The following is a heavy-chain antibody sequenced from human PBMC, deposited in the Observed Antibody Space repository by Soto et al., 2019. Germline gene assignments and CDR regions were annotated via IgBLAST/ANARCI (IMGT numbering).Heavy chain of an antibody. V-gene: IGHV3-23*01. CDR3: ANGITIFGVVIKDDYYGMDV. Sequence: EVQLLESGGGLVQPGGSLRLSCAASGFTFSSYAMSWVRQAPGKGLEWVSAISGSGGSTYYADSVKGRFTISRDNSKNTLYLQMNSLRAEDTDVYYCANGITIFGVVIKDDYYGMDVWGQGPTFTVSS. J-gene: IGHJ6*02. D-gene: IGHD3-3*01. CDR2: ISGSGGST. CDR1: GFTFSSYA.